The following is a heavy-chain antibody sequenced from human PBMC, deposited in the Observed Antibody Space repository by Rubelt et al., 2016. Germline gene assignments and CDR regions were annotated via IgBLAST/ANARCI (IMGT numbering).Heavy chain of an antibody. CDR1: GGSISSSSYY. D-gene: IGHD7-27*01. Sequence: VSGGSISSSSYYWGWIRQPPGKGLEWIGSIYYSGSTYYNPSLKSRVTISVDTSKNQFSLKLSSVTAADTAVYYCARINLGMFDYWGQGTLVTVSS. CDR3: ARINLGMFDY. J-gene: IGHJ4*02. V-gene: IGHV4-39*07. CDR2: IYYSGST.